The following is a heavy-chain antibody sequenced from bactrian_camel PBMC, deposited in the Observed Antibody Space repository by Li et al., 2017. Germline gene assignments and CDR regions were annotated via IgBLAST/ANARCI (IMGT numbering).Heavy chain of an antibody. Sequence: VQLVESGGGSVRAGGSLGLSCAASGYTISICMGWFRQAPGKGLEWVSSIYSDGSNPAYADSVKGRFTMSRDNAKKALYLQLNSLQIEDTAKYYCALGWGPFTGSWTPSGPGTQVTVS. CDR2: IYSDGSNP. J-gene: IGHJ4*01. CDR1: GYTISIC. V-gene: IGHV3-2*01. D-gene: IGHD5*01.